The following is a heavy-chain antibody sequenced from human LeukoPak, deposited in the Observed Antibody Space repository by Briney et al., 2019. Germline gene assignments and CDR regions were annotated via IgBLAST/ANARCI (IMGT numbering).Heavy chain of an antibody. CDR2: LSGSGSST. CDR3: ATYGDYTFSSNYFDY. D-gene: IGHD4-17*01. J-gene: IGHJ4*02. CDR1: GFTFSSYA. Sequence: PGGSLRLSCAASGFTFSSYAMSWVRLAPGKGLEWVSPLSGSGSSTYYADSVKGRFTISRDNSKNTLYLQMNSLRAEDTAVYYCATYGDYTFSSNYFDYWGQGTLVTVSS. V-gene: IGHV3-23*01.